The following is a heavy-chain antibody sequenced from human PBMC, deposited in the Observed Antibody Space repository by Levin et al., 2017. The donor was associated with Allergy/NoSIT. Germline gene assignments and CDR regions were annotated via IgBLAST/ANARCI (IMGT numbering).Heavy chain of an antibody. CDR3: AKDAIRGSDQPYYFDY. CDR2: IINSGVGT. CDR1: GFTFNNYA. J-gene: IGHJ4*02. Sequence: GGSLRLSCAASGFTFNNYAMSWVRQAPGKGLEWVSAIINSGVGTYYADSVKGRFTISRDNSKNTLYLQMNSLRAEETAVYFCAKDAIRGSDQPYYFDYWGQGALVTAS. D-gene: IGHD6-19*01. V-gene: IGHV3-23*01.